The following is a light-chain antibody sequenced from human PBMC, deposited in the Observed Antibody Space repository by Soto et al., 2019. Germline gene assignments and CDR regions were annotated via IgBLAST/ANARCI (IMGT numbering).Light chain of an antibody. CDR3: SSYAGSNNV. Sequence: ALTQPPSASGSPGQSVTISCTGTSSDVGGYNYVSWYQQHPGKAPKLMIYEVSKRPSGVPDRFSGSKSGNTASLTVSGLQAEDEADYYCSSYAGSNNVFGTGTKVTV. J-gene: IGLJ1*01. V-gene: IGLV2-8*01. CDR2: EVS. CDR1: SSDVGGYNY.